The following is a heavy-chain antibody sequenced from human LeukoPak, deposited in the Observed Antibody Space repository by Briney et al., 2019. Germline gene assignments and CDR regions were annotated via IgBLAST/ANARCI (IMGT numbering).Heavy chain of an antibody. CDR3: ASIDYGGHNYGMDV. CDR1: GFTVSNSY. J-gene: IGHJ6*02. CDR2: IYSGGST. Sequence: GGALRLSCAASGFTVSNSYMSWVRQAPGKGLEWVSVIYSGGSTYYADSVRGRLTTSRDISKNTLYLQINSLRAEDTAVYYCASIDYGGHNYGMDVWGQGTTVTVSS. D-gene: IGHD4-23*01. V-gene: IGHV3-53*01.